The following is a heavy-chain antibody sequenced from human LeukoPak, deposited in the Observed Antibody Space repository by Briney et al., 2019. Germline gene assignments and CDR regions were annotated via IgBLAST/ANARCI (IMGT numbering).Heavy chain of an antibody. J-gene: IGHJ4*02. CDR1: GGSISSTNW. V-gene: IGHV4-4*02. CDR2: IYHSGST. Sequence: SGTLSLTCAVSGGSISSTNWWSWVRQPPGKGLEWSGEIYHSGSTNYNPSLKSRVTISVDKSKNQFSLKLTSVTAADTAVYYCVRDVRDYYIRGFDYWGQGTLVTVSS. CDR3: VRDVRDYYIRGFDY. D-gene: IGHD3-10*02.